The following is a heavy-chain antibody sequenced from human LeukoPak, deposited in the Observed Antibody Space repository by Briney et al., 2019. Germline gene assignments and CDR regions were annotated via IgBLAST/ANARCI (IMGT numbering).Heavy chain of an antibody. Sequence: ASVKVSCKASGYTFTSYYMHWVRQAPGQGLEWMGIINPSGGSTSYAQKFQGRVTITIDTSASTAYMELRGLKSEDTAVYYCARERDYYDTNGYPNNWFDPWGPGTLVTVSS. CDR1: GYTFTSYY. V-gene: IGHV1-46*01. CDR2: INPSGGST. J-gene: IGHJ5*02. CDR3: ARERDYYDTNGYPNNWFDP. D-gene: IGHD3-22*01.